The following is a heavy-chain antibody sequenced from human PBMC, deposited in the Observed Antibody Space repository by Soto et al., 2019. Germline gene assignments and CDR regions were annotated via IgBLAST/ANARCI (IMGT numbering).Heavy chain of an antibody. Sequence: GGSLRLSCAASGFTFSSYAMSWVRQAPGKGLEWVSAISGSGGSTYYADSVKGRFTISRDNSKNTLYLQMNSLRAEDTAVYYCAKDRETQGYSSGWFPDPFDYWGQGTLVTVSS. V-gene: IGHV3-23*01. J-gene: IGHJ4*02. CDR1: GFTFSSYA. D-gene: IGHD6-19*01. CDR3: AKDRETQGYSSGWFPDPFDY. CDR2: ISGSGGST.